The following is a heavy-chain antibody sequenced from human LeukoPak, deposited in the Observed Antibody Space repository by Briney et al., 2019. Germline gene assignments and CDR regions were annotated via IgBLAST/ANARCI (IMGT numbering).Heavy chain of an antibody. CDR3: AREVWELPPDYYYGMDV. D-gene: IGHD1-26*01. V-gene: IGHV1-18*01. Sequence: ASVKVSCKASGYTFTSYGISWVRQAPGQGLEWMGWISAYNGNTNYAQKLQGRVTMTTDTSTSTAYMELRSLRSDDTAVYYCAREVWELPPDYYYGMDVWGQGTTVTVSS. J-gene: IGHJ6*02. CDR2: ISAYNGNT. CDR1: GYTFTSYG.